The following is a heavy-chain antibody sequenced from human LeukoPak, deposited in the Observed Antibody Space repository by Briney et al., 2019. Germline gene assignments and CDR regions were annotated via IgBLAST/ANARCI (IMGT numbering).Heavy chain of an antibody. CDR1: GYTFNYYW. J-gene: IGHJ4*02. Sequence: GESLKISCRGSGYTFNYYWIGWVRQMPGKGLEWMGIIYPGDSDTRYSPSFQGQVTISADKSTSTAYLQWSSLKASDTAMYYCARHVGSSEYGDYVLDYWGQGALVTVSS. V-gene: IGHV5-51*01. CDR2: IYPGDSDT. CDR3: ARHVGSSEYGDYVLDY. D-gene: IGHD4-17*01.